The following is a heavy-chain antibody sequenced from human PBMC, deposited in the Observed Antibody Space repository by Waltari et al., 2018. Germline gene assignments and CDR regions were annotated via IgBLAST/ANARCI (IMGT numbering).Heavy chain of an antibody. CDR1: GGSISSESYD. D-gene: IGHD3-9*01. J-gene: IGHJ5*02. CDR3: ARLSYHIVTGYDWFDP. Sequence: QLQLQESGPGLVKPSETLSLTCTVSGGSISSESYDWGWLRQPPGKGLEWTGIISYSGSTYYNPSLKSRVTISVDTSKNQFSLKLSSVTAADTAVYYCARLSYHIVTGYDWFDPWGLGTLVTVSS. CDR2: ISYSGST. V-gene: IGHV4-39*01.